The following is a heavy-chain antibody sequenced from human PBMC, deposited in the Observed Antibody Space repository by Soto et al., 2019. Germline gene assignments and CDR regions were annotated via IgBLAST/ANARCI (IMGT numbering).Heavy chain of an antibody. CDR1: GGTFSSYS. CDR2: VIPIFGTA. D-gene: IGHD3-10*01. V-gene: IGHV1-69*13. CDR3: AIRPSGYVGHAFDI. Sequence: ASVKVSCKASGGTFSSYSISWVGQAPGQGLEWMGGVIPIFGTANYAQKFQGRVKITADESTSTAYMELSSLRSEDTAVYYCAIRPSGYVGHAFDIWGQGTMVTVS. J-gene: IGHJ3*02.